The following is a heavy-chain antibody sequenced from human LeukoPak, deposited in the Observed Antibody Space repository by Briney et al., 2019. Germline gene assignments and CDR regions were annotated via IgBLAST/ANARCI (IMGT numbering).Heavy chain of an antibody. D-gene: IGHD6-19*01. Sequence: PGGSLRLSRAASGFTFSSYWMSWVRQAPGKGLEWVANIKQDGSEKYYVDSVKGRFTISGDNAKNSLYLQMNSLRAEDTAVYYCAREFPFSSGIGAFDYWGQGTLVTVSS. CDR1: GFTFSSYW. J-gene: IGHJ4*02. CDR3: AREFPFSSGIGAFDY. CDR2: IKQDGSEK. V-gene: IGHV3-7*01.